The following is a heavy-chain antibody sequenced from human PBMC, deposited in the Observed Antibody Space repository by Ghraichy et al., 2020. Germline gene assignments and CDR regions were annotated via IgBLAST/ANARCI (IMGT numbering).Heavy chain of an antibody. V-gene: IGHV3-23*01. CDR2: FTGSGGNT. CDR1: GFTFSSYA. J-gene: IGHJ4*02. Sequence: GESLNISCAASGFTFSSYAMTWVRQAPGKGLEWVSGFTGSGGNTYYTDSVKGRFTISRDDSQNTAYLQMNSLRDDDTAIYYCAKSGGGPVLGAPARDWGQGTLVTVSS. D-gene: IGHD1-26*01. CDR3: AKSGGGPVLGAPARD.